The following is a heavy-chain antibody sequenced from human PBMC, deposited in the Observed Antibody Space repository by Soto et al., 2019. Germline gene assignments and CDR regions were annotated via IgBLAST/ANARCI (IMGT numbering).Heavy chain of an antibody. CDR2: ITGSGGST. V-gene: IGHV3-23*01. CDR3: AHMTGFDY. J-gene: IGHJ4*02. CDR1: GFTFSSQI. Sequence: EVQLLESGGGLVQPGGSLRLACAASGFTFSSQIMSWVRQAPGKGLEWVSSITGSGGSTYYADFVEGRFTISRDNSKSTLYLQMNILRVEDTAVYYCAHMTGFDYWGQGTLVTVSS. D-gene: IGHD3-9*01.